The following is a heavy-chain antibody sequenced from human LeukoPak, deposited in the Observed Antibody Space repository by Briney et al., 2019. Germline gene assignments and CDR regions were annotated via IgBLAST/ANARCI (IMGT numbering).Heavy chain of an antibody. CDR3: ASGRRAYYFDY. D-gene: IGHD1-26*01. CDR1: GGSISSYY. J-gene: IGHJ4*02. V-gene: IGHV4-59*12. CDR2: IYYSGST. Sequence: PSETLSLTCTVSGGSISSYYWSWIRQPPGKGLEWIGYIYYSGSTNYNPSLKSRVTISVDTSKNQFSLKLSSVTAADTAVYYCASGRRAYYFDYWGQGTLVTVSS.